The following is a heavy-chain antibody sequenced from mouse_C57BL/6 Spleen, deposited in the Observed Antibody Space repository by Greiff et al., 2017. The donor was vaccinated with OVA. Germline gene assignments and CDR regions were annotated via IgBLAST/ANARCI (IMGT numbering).Heavy chain of an antibody. CDR2: IHPYDSDT. CDR3: AISGYPFAY. CDR1: GYTFTSYW. Sequence: QVQLQQPGAELVKPGASVKVSCKASGYTFTSYWMHWVKQRPGQGLEWIGRIHPYDSDTNYNQKFKGKATLTVDKSSSTAYMQLSRLASEDSAVYYCAISGYPFAYWGQGTLVTVSA. J-gene: IGHJ3*01. D-gene: IGHD2-2*01. V-gene: IGHV1-74*01.